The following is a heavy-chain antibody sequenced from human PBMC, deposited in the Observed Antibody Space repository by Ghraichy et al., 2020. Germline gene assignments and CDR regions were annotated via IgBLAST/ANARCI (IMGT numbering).Heavy chain of an antibody. CDR2: IDQDGSET. CDR3: ATYRSATWCFFDY. CDR1: GFTFSRFW. D-gene: IGHD4/OR15-4a*01. Sequence: GGSLRLSCAASGFTFSRFWMIWARQAPGKGLEWVANIDQDGSETNYVDSVKGRFTISRDNAKNSLSLQLNSLRAEDTAMYYCATYRSATWCFFDYWGRGTLAIVSS. J-gene: IGHJ4*02. V-gene: IGHV3-7*01.